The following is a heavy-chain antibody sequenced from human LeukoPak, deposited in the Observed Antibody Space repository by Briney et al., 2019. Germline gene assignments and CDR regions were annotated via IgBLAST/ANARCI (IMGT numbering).Heavy chain of an antibody. CDR2: ISAYNGNT. D-gene: IGHD2-2*01. J-gene: IGHJ6*04. CDR3: ARLTCSSTSCYMDV. Sequence: GASVKVSCKASGYTFTSYGISWVRQAPGQGFEWMGWISAYNGNTNYAQKLQGRVTMTTDTSTSTAYMELRSLRSDDTAVYYCARLTCSSTSCYMDVWGKGTTVTVSS. V-gene: IGHV1-18*01. CDR1: GYTFTSYG.